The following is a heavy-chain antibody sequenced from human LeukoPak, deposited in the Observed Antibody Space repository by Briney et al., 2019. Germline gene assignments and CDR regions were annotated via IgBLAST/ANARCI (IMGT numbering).Heavy chain of an antibody. Sequence: SQTLSLTCAISGDSVSSNSAAWNWIRQSPSRGLEWLGRTYYRSKWYNDYAVSVKSRITINPDTSKNQFSLQLNSVTPEDTAVYYCARAPGSGWYSYEYYYCMDVWGKGTTVTVSS. CDR2: TYYRSKWYN. D-gene: IGHD6-19*01. J-gene: IGHJ6*03. V-gene: IGHV6-1*01. CDR1: GDSVSSNSAA. CDR3: ARAPGSGWYSYEYYYCMDV.